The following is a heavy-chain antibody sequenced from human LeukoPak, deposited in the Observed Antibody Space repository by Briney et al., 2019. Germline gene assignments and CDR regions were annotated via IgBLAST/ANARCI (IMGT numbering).Heavy chain of an antibody. Sequence: GGSLRLSCAASGFTFSSYAMSWVRQAPGKGLEWVSAISGSGGSTYYADSVKGRFTISRDNAKNSLYLQMNSLRAEDTAVYYCARDLYYYDSSGYSNYWGQGTLVTVSS. CDR2: ISGSGGST. CDR1: GFTFSSYA. CDR3: ARDLYYYDSSGYSNY. D-gene: IGHD3-22*01. J-gene: IGHJ4*02. V-gene: IGHV3-23*01.